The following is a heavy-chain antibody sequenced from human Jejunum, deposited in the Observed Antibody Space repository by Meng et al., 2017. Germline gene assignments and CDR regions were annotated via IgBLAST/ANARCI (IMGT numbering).Heavy chain of an antibody. CDR2: IRQDGNEK. J-gene: IGHJ4*02. Sequence: GESLKISCAVSGFNFGNYWMSWVRQAPGKGLEWVARIRQDGNEKTYVDSVEGRFTISRDNAKNSLYLQMSSLRAEDTAVYYCVRSPFYFDQWGQGTLVTVSS. CDR3: VRSPFYFDQ. CDR1: GFNFGNYW. V-gene: IGHV3-7*01.